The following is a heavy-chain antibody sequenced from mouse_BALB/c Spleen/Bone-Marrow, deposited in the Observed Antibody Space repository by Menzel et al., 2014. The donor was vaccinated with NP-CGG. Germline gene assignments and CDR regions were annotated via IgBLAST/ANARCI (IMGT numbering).Heavy chain of an antibody. CDR2: ISSGGSYT. CDR1: GFTFSSYA. J-gene: IGHJ2*01. CDR3: ARHGITRLLDY. Sequence: EVKLMESGGGLVMPGGSLKLSCAASGFTFSSYAMSWVRQTPEKRLEWVATISSGGSYTYYPDSVKGRFTISRDNAKNTLYLQMSSLRSEDTAMYYCARHGITRLLDYWGQGTTLTVSS. V-gene: IGHV5-9-3*01. D-gene: IGHD2-4*01.